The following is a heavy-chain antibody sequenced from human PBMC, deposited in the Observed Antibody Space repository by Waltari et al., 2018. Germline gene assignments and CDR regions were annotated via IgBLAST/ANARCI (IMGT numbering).Heavy chain of an antibody. J-gene: IGHJ4*02. CDR1: GFTISSYE. D-gene: IGHD6-25*01. CDR3: ARPGRQQRPGY. V-gene: IGHV3-48*03. Sequence: EVQLVESGGGLVQPGGSLRLSCAVSGFTISSYEMNWVRQDPGKGLEWVSYITSSGNTIYYADSVKGRFTISRDNANNSLYLQMHSLRAEDTAVYYCARPGRQQRPGYWGQGTLVTVSS. CDR2: ITSSGNTI.